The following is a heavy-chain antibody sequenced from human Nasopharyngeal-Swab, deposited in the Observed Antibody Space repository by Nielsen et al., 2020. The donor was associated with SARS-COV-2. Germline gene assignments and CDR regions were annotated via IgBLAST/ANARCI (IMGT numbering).Heavy chain of an antibody. CDR3: ARHLFPRGDYYGMDV. CDR1: GYSFTAYW. V-gene: IGHV5-51*01. Sequence: KVSCKGSGYSFTAYWIGRVRQMPGKGLEWMGIIYPGDSDTRYSPSFQGQVTISADKSISTAYLQWSSLKASDTARYYCARHLFPRGDYYGMDVWGQGTTVTVSS. D-gene: IGHD2-15*01. J-gene: IGHJ6*02. CDR2: IYPGDSDT.